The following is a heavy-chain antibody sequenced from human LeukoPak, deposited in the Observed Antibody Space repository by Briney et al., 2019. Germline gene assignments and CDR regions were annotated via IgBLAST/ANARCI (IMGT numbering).Heavy chain of an antibody. Sequence: GGSLRLSCAASGFTFDDYAMHWVRQAPGKGLEWVSGISWNSGSIGYADSVKGRFTISRDNAKNSLYLQMNSLRAEDTAVYYCARVRSSRKDAFDIWGQGTMVTVSS. CDR2: ISWNSGSI. V-gene: IGHV3-9*01. CDR3: ARVRSSRKDAFDI. D-gene: IGHD6-13*01. CDR1: GFTFDDYA. J-gene: IGHJ3*02.